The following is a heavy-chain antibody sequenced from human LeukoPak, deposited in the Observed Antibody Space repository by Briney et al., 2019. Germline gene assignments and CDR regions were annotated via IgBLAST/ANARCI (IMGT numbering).Heavy chain of an antibody. CDR2: INWNGGST. CDR3: ARVTARGWAWYFDL. J-gene: IGHJ2*01. D-gene: IGHD5-18*01. V-gene: IGHV3-20*04. Sequence: PGGSLRLSCAASGFNFDEYGMSWVRQVPGEGLEWVSGINWNGGSTGYADSVKGRFTISRDNAKNSLYLQMNSLRAEDTALYYCARVTARGWAWYFDLWGRGTLVTVSS. CDR1: GFNFDEYG.